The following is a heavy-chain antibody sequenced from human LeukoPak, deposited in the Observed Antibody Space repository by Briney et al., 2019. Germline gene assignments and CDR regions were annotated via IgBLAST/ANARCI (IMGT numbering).Heavy chain of an antibody. D-gene: IGHD3-9*01. V-gene: IGHV4-34*01. J-gene: IGHJ4*02. CDR3: ARAEASYFNWLSFDY. CDR2: INHSGST. Sequence: SETLSLTCAVYGGSFSGYYWSWIRQPPGKGLEWIGDINHSGSTNYTPSLKSRVTISGDTSKNHLSLQLISLTAADTAVYYCARAEASYFNWLSFDYWGQGTLVTVSS. CDR1: GGSFSGYY.